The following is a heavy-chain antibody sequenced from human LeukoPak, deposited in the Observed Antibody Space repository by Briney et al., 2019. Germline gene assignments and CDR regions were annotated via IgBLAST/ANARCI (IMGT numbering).Heavy chain of an antibody. CDR1: GGSITSNSYY. V-gene: IGHV4-39*07. CDR3: ARDGRIMSSARWYYFDY. D-gene: IGHD6-6*01. CDR2: IYYSGST. Sequence: PSETLSLTCTVSGGSITSNSYYWGWIRQPPGKGLEWIGNIYYSGSTYYNPSLKSRVTISVDTSKNQFSLKLNSVTAADTAVYYCARDGRIMSSARWYYFDYWGQGTLVTVSS. J-gene: IGHJ4*02.